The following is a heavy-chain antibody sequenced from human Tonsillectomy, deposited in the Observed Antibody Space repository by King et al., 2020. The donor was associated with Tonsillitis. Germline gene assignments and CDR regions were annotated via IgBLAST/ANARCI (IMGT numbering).Heavy chain of an antibody. CDR2: ISYDGRNK. CDR3: AKDSGSDLDYYYGMDV. V-gene: IGHV3-30*18. Sequence: VQLVESGGGVVQPGRSLRLSCAGSGFSFSSYGKHWVRQAPGKGLEGVAVISYDGRNKYYADSVKGRFTISRDNSKNTLYLQMNSLGAEDTAVYYCAKDSGSDLDYYYGMDVWGQGTTVTVSS. D-gene: IGHD1-26*01. J-gene: IGHJ6*02. CDR1: GFSFSSYG.